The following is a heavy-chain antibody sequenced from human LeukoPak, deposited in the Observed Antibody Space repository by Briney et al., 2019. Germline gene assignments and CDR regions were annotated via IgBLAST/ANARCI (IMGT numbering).Heavy chain of an antibody. CDR1: GYTFTSYY. CDR2: ISYDGSNK. J-gene: IGHJ3*02. D-gene: IGHD5-12*01. V-gene: IGHV3-30*16. Sequence: SCKASGYTFTSYYMHWVRQAPGQGLEWVAVISYDGSNKYYADSVKGRFTISRDNSKNTLYLQMNSLRAEDTAVYYCAKSAIVATIGEAFDIWGQGTMVTVSS. CDR3: AKSAIVATIGEAFDI.